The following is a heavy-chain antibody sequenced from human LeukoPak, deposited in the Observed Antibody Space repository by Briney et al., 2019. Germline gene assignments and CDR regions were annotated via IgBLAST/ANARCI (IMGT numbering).Heavy chain of an antibody. Sequence: PSETLSLTCTVSGGSITYYYWNWIRQPAPKALEWIGRIYTSGSTDHKPSLKSLVTMSLDTSKNKLSLELSSVTAADTAVYYCARGISGTTGWPIKYYFDFWGQGTPVTVSS. CDR3: ARGISGTTGWPIKYYFDF. J-gene: IGHJ4*02. D-gene: IGHD1-7*01. CDR1: GGSITYYY. CDR2: IYTSGST. V-gene: IGHV4-4*07.